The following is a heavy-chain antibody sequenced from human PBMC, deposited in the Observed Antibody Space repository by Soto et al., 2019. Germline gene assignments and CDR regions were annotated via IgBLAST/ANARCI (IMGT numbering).Heavy chain of an antibody. CDR2: ISAYNGNT. Sequence: QVQLVQSGAEVKKPGASVKVSCKASGYTFTSFGISWVRRAPGQGLEWMGWISAYNGNTNYAQKLQGRVTMTTDTSTSTAYMELRSLISDDTAVYYCARDTITVAGTSYYYGMDVWGQGTTVTVSS. CDR3: ARDTITVAGTSYYYGMDV. CDR1: GYTFTSFG. J-gene: IGHJ6*02. D-gene: IGHD6-19*01. V-gene: IGHV1-18*01.